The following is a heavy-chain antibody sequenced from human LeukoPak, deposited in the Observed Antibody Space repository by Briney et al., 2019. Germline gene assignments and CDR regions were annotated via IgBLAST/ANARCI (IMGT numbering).Heavy chain of an antibody. J-gene: IGHJ6*03. CDR1: GYTFTSYG. CDR3: ARGVAGSYYYYYMDV. Sequence: ASVKVSCKASGYTFTSYGISWVRQAPGQGLEWMGWISAYNGNTNYAQKLQGRVTMTRDTSISTAYMELSRLTSDDTAVYYCARGVAGSYYYYYMDVWGKGTTVTISS. V-gene: IGHV1-18*01. CDR2: ISAYNGNT. D-gene: IGHD6-19*01.